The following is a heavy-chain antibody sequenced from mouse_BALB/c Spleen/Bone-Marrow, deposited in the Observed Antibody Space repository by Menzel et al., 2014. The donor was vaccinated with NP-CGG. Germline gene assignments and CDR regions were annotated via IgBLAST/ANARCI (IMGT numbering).Heavy chain of an antibody. D-gene: IGHD1-1*01. CDR3: AREGNDYGSIAMDY. Sequence: QVQLQQSGAELVKPGASVKLSCKASGYTFTSYWMHWVKRRPGQGLEWIGEINPSNGRTNYNEKFKSKATLTVDKSSSTAYMQLSSLTSEDSAVYYCAREGNDYGSIAMDYWGQGTSVTVSS. J-gene: IGHJ4*01. V-gene: IGHV1S81*02. CDR2: INPSNGRT. CDR1: GYTFTSYW.